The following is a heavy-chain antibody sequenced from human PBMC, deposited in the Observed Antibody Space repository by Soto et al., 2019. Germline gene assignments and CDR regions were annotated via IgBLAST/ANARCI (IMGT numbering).Heavy chain of an antibody. D-gene: IGHD2-2*01. CDR2: TYYRSKWYN. Sequence: SPTLSLTCAISGDSVSSNSAAWNWIRQSPSRGLEWLGRTYYRSKWYNDYAVSVKSRITINPDTSKNQFSLQLNSVTPEDTAVYYCARDEIVVVPAAKDYYYYYRMDVWGQGTTVTVSS. CDR1: GDSVSSNSAA. V-gene: IGHV6-1*01. CDR3: ARDEIVVVPAAKDYYYYYRMDV. J-gene: IGHJ6*02.